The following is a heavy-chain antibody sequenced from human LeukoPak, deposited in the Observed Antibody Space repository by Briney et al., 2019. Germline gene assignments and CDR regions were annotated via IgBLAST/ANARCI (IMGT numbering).Heavy chain of an antibody. Sequence: LSETLSLTCAVYGGSFSGYYWSWIRQPPGKGLEWIGEINHSGSTNYNPSLKSRVTISVDTSKNQFFLKLSSVTAADTAVYYCARGAYYHDSSGYFRGAEIDYWGQGTLVTVSS. CDR1: GGSFSGYY. CDR2: INHSGST. V-gene: IGHV4-34*01. D-gene: IGHD3-22*01. CDR3: ARGAYYHDSSGYFRGAEIDY. J-gene: IGHJ4*02.